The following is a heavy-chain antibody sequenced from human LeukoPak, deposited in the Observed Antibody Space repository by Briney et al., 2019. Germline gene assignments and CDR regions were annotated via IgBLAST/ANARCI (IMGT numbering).Heavy chain of an antibody. J-gene: IGHJ5*02. Sequence: ASVKVSCKASGYTFTSYYMHWVRQAPGQGLEWMGIINPSGGSTSYAQKFQGRVTMTRDTSTSTVYMELSSLRSGDTAVYYCARVGHYYDSSGYRFDPWGQGTLVTVSS. CDR3: ARVGHYYDSSGYRFDP. CDR2: INPSGGST. CDR1: GYTFTSYY. D-gene: IGHD3-22*01. V-gene: IGHV1-46*03.